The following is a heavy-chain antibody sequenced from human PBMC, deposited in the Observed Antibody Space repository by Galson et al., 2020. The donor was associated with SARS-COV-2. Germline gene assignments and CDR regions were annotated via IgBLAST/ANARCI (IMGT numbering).Heavy chain of an antibody. D-gene: IGHD1-26*01. CDR3: ARHGRGELLFPFYY. J-gene: IGHJ4*02. CDR1: GGSISSSIYF. V-gene: IGHV4-39*01. CDR2: TSDSGST. Sequence: SETLSLTCTVSGGSISSSIYFWGWIRQPPGKALQWIGTTSDSGSTYYDPSLKSRLTISVDTSQNQFTLKLGSVTAADTAVYSCARHGRGELLFPFYYWGQGILVTVSS.